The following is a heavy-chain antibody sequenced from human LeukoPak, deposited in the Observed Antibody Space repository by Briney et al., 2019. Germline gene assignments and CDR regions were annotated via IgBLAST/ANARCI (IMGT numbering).Heavy chain of an antibody. CDR3: AKDKRWSCFDY. CDR1: GFTVSSNY. Sequence: PGGSLRLSCAASGFTVSSNYMSWVRQAPGKGLGWVSAISGSGGSTYYADSVKGRFTLSRDTSKKTLYLQMNSLRPEDTAVYYCAKDKRWSCFDYWGQGNLVTVSS. V-gene: IGHV3-23*01. J-gene: IGHJ4*02. D-gene: IGHD2-15*01. CDR2: ISGSGGST.